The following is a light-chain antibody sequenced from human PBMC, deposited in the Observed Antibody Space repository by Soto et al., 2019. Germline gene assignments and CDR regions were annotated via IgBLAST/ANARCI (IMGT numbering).Light chain of an antibody. CDR2: LEGSGSY. CDR1: SGHSTYI. J-gene: IGLJ1*01. Sequence: QPVLTQSSSASASLGSSVELTCTLSSGHSTYIIAWHQQQPGKAPRYLMKLEGSGSYNKGSGVPDRFSGSSSGADRYLTISNLQFEDEADYYCETWVSNTYVFGTGTKLTVL. CDR3: ETWVSNTYV. V-gene: IGLV4-60*02.